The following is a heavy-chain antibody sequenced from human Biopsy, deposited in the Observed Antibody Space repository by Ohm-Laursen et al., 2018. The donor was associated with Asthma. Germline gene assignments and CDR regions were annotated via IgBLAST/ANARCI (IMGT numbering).Heavy chain of an antibody. CDR2: GGSYYDGGLK. CDR3: ARDVMEWYLPAFDF. D-gene: IGHD3-3*01. J-gene: IGHJ4*02. V-gene: IGHV3-30*03. CDR1: GFSGLTFRDFG. Sequence: SLGLSCAASGFSGLTFRDFGMHWVRQAPGKGLEWVAVGGSYYDGGLKYYADSVNGRFTVSRDDSKNTLYLQMNSLRPDDTAVYYCARDVMEWYLPAFDFWGQGTLVTVSS.